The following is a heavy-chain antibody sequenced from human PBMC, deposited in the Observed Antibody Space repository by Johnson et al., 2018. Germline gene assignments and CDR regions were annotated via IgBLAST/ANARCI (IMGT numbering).Heavy chain of an antibody. CDR3: AKDKGVVARDFSYDGMDV. J-gene: IGHJ6*02. V-gene: IGHV3-66*01. D-gene: IGHD3-3*01. Sequence: VQLQESGGGLIQPGGSLRLSCAASGVTVSRNHMGWVRQAPGKGLEWVSILTGDGDREYADSVKGRFTISRDTPKNTLFLQMSNLGDADTAVYYCAKDKGVVARDFSYDGMDVWGQGTTVFVSS. CDR2: LTGDGDR. CDR1: GVTVSRNH.